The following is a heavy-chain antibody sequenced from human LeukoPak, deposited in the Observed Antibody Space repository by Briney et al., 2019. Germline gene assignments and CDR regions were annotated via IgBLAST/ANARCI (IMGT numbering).Heavy chain of an antibody. J-gene: IGHJ4*02. CDR3: ARMGKYQLLSALWY. D-gene: IGHD2-2*01. CDR1: GYTFTSYG. CDR2: ISAYNGNT. V-gene: IGHV1-18*01. Sequence: GASVKVSCKASGYTFTSYGISWVRQAPGQGLEWMGWISAYNGNTNYAQKLQGRVTVTTDTSTSTAYVELRSLRSDDTAVYYCARMGKYQLLSALWYWGQGTLVTVSS.